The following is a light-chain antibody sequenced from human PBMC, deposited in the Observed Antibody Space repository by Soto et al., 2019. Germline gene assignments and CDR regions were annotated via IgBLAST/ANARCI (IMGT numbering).Light chain of an antibody. CDR3: QHYGTSPEGK. J-gene: IGKJ1*01. CDR2: GAF. V-gene: IGKV3-20*01. CDR1: QSVSSSY. Sequence: EIVLTQSPGTLSLSPGERATLSCRASQSVSSSYLAWYQQKPGQAPRLLIYGAFNRASGVPDRFSGRGSGKDFTLTISRLEPEDFAVYYCQHYGTSPEGKFGKGTKVDIX.